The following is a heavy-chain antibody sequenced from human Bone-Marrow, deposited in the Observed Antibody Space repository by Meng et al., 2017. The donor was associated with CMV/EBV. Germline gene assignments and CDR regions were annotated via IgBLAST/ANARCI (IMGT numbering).Heavy chain of an antibody. CDR3: AREEVFAAAPL. J-gene: IGHJ4*02. Sequence: ASVKVSCKALGYSFTADFIFWVRQAPGQGLEWMGWINSNSGATNYAQNFQGRVTMTRDTSISTVYMELSRLRSDDTAVYYCAREEVFAAAPLWGQGTLVTVSS. D-gene: IGHD6-13*01. CDR2: INSNSGAT. CDR1: GYSFTADF. V-gene: IGHV1-2*02.